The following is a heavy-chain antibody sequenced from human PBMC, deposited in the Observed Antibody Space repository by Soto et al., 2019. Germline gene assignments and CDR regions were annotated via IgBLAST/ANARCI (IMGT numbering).Heavy chain of an antibody. CDR1: GGPFGNYA. Sequence: QVQLVQSGAEVKKPGSSVKVSCKVSGGPFGNYAISWVRQDLGQGLEWMGGIIPDFIATTSAQTFSGRITITADWTTNTVYRELSTLTAEETSIYYGGRVAQWLASWWLDPWGQGTLVTISS. J-gene: IGHJ5*02. V-gene: IGHV1-69*01. D-gene: IGHD6-19*01. CDR3: GRVAQWLASWWLDP. CDR2: IIPDFIAT.